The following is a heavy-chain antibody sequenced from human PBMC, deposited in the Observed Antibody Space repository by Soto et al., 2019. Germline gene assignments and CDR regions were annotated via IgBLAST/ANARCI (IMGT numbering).Heavy chain of an antibody. CDR3: ARYSRGWYGAGAFDI. Sequence: QVQLVESGGGVVQPGRSLRLSCAASGFTFSSYGMHWVRQAPGKGLEWVAVRWYDGSNKYYAESVKGRFTISRDNSKNTLYLQMNSLWAEDTAVYYFARYSRGWYGAGAFDILGQGTMVTVSS. D-gene: IGHD6-19*01. CDR1: GFTFSSYG. CDR2: RWYDGSNK. J-gene: IGHJ3*02. V-gene: IGHV3-33*01.